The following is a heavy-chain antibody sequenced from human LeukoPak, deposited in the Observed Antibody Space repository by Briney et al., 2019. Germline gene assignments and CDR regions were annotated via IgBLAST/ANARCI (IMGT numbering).Heavy chain of an antibody. Sequence: TGRSLRLSCAASGFTFSSYGMHWVRQAPGKGLEWVAVIWSDGSNKYYADSVKGRFTISRDNSKNTLYLQMNSLRAEDTAVYYCAREVCGYYDSSGDCWFDPWGQGTLVTVSS. V-gene: IGHV3-33*01. CDR2: IWSDGSNK. CDR3: AREVCGYYDSSGDCWFDP. CDR1: GFTFSSYG. D-gene: IGHD3-22*01. J-gene: IGHJ5*02.